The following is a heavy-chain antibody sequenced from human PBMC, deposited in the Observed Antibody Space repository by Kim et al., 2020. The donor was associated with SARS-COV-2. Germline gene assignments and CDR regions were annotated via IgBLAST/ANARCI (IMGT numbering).Heavy chain of an antibody. D-gene: IGHD3-22*01. CDR3: AMGSGRGYYWPYWFDR. CDR1: GGSLSSPDFY. J-gene: IGHJ5*02. V-gene: IGHV4-30-4*02. Sequence: SETLSLTCTVSGGSLSSPDFYWSWLRQLRGKGLEWIGYIYYTASTFFSPGLNRRSTLSIDTSKNHFSLTLTSVTPADRAAYYCAMGSGRGYYWPYWFDR. CDR2: IYYTAST.